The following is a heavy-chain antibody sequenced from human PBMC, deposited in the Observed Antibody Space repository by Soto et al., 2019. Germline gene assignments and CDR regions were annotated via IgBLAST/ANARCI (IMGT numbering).Heavy chain of an antibody. CDR2: IHYSGST. Sequence: TSETLSLTCPVSGGSITSGDDYWSWIRQPPGKGLEWIAYIHYSGSTYYNPSLKSRVTISVDTSKNQFSLKLSSVTAADTAVYYCARGGYTVTTRYYYGMDVWGQGTTVTVSS. CDR1: GGSITSGDDY. J-gene: IGHJ6*02. V-gene: IGHV4-30-4*01. D-gene: IGHD4-4*01. CDR3: ARGGYTVTTRYYYGMDV.